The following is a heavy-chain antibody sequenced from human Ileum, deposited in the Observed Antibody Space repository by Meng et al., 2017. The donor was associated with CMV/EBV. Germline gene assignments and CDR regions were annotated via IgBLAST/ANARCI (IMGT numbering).Heavy chain of an antibody. V-gene: IGHV3-15*02. J-gene: IGHJ4*02. Sequence: EVQLVESXXALVKXGGSRRPSCVASGFTFPDAWMTWVRQAPGKGLEWIGHIKSKTDGGTTDYAAPVKERFTISRDDTKNTLFLQMNSLKTEDTAVYYCASAPGYYDASPFDDWGQGPRVTVYS. D-gene: IGHD3-16*01. CDR3: ASAPGYYDASPFDD. CDR1: GFTFPDAW. CDR2: IKSKTDGGTT.